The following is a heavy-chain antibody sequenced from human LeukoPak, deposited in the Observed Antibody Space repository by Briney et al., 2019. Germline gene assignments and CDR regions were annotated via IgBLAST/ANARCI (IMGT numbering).Heavy chain of an antibody. CDR3: ARHQTPYYYDSSGSWICAFDI. Sequence: SETLSLTCAVYGGSFSGYYWSWIRQPPGKGLEWIGEINHSGSTNYNPSLKSRVTISVDTSKNQFSLKLSSVTAADTAVYYCARHQTPYYYDSSGSWICAFDIWGQGTMVTVSS. V-gene: IGHV4-34*01. J-gene: IGHJ3*02. CDR1: GGSFSGYY. D-gene: IGHD3-22*01. CDR2: INHSGST.